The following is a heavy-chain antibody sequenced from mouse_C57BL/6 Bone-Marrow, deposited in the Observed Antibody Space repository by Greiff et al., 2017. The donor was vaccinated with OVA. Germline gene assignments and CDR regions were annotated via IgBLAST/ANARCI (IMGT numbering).Heavy chain of an antibody. Sequence: EVKLVESGGGLVQPGGSLSLSCAASGFTFTDYYMSWVRQPPGKALEWLGFIRNKANGYTTEYSASVKGRFTISRDNSQSILYLQMNALRAEDSATYYCARYTPPNFFDDWGQGTTLTVSS. V-gene: IGHV7-3*01. CDR1: GFTFTDYY. CDR3: ARYTPPNFFDD. CDR2: IRNKANGYTT. J-gene: IGHJ2*01.